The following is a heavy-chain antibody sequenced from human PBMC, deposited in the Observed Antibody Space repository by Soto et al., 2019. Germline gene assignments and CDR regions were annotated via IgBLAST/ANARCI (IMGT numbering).Heavy chain of an antibody. CDR1: GFTFSAYL. J-gene: IGHJ4*02. D-gene: IGHD1-26*01. V-gene: IGHV3-74*01. CDR3: VGKGVGAPAY. CDR2: INNDGSTT. Sequence: GGSLRLSCAVSGFTFSAYLMHWVRQAPGKGLVWVSRINNDGSTTNYADSVKGRFTISRDSAKNTLYLQMDSPRAEDTAVYYCVGKGVGAPAYWGQGTLVTVSS.